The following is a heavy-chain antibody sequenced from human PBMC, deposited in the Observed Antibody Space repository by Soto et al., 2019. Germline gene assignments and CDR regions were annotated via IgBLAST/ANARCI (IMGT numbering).Heavy chain of an antibody. Sequence: EVQLVESGGGLVKPGGSLRLSCAASGFTFSSYSMNWVRQALGKGLEWVSSISSSSSYIYYADSVKGRFTISRDNAKNSLYLQMNSLRAEDTAVYYCARCLVSAYGSGSYDALDYWGQGTLVTFSS. CDR2: ISSSSSYI. D-gene: IGHD3-10*01. CDR3: ARCLVSAYGSGSYDALDY. J-gene: IGHJ4*02. CDR1: GFTFSSYS. V-gene: IGHV3-21*01.